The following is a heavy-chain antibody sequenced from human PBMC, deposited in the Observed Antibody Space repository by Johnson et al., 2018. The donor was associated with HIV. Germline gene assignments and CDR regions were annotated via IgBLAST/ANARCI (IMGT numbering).Heavy chain of an antibody. J-gene: IGHJ3*02. D-gene: IGHD2-2*01. CDR3: AKDGMLRRAFDI. V-gene: IGHV3-30*04. CDR1: GFTFSSYA. Sequence: QVQLVESGGGVVPPGRSLRLSCAASGFTFSSYAMHWVRQAPGTGLEWVAVISYDGSNKYYADSVQGRFTISRDNSKNTLYPQMNSLRAEDTAVYYCAKDGMLRRAFDIWGQGTMVTVSS. CDR2: ISYDGSNK.